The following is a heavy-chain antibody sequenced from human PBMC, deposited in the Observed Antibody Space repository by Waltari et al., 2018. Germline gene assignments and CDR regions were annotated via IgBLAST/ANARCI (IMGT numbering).Heavy chain of an antibody. Sequence: QVQLQESGPGLVKPSETLSLTCTVSGGSISSYYWSWIRQPAGKGLEWIGRIYTRWSTNYNPSLKSRVTMSVDTSKNQFSLKLSSVTAADTAVYYCARGVVVAATGYYFDYWGQGTLVTVSS. CDR3: ARGVVVAATGYYFDY. CDR2: IYTRWST. J-gene: IGHJ4*02. CDR1: GGSISSYY. D-gene: IGHD2-15*01. V-gene: IGHV4-4*07.